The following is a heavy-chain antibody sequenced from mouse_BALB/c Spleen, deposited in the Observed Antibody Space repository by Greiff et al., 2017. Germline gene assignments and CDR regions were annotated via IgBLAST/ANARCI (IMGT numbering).Heavy chain of an antibody. D-gene: IGHD1-2*01. J-gene: IGHJ2*01. V-gene: IGHV1-69*01. CDR3: ARGTLYGYPDY. CDR2: IDTSDSYT. CDR1: GYTFTDYW. Sequence: QVQLKQPGAELVMPGASVKMSCKASGYTFTDYWMHWVKQRPGQGLEWIGAIDTSDSYTSYNQKFKGKATLTVDESSSTAYMQLSSLTSEDSAVYYCARGTLYGYPDYWGQGTTLTVSS.